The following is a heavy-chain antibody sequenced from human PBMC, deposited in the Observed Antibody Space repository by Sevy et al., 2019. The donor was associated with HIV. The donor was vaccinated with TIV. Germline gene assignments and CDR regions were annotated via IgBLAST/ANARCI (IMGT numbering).Heavy chain of an antibody. CDR3: ARDGGLLWFGELDY. CDR1: GCTFTSYG. D-gene: IGHD3-10*01. Sequence: ASVKVSCKASGCTFTSYGISWVRQAPGQGLEWMGWISAYNGNANYAQKLQGRVTMTTDTSTSTAYMELRSLRSDDTAVYYCARDGGLLWFGELDYWGQGTLVTVSS. V-gene: IGHV1-18*01. J-gene: IGHJ4*02. CDR2: ISAYNGNA.